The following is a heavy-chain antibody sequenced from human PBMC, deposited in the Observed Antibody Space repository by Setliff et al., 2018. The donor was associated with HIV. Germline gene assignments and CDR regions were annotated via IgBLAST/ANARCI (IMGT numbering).Heavy chain of an antibody. V-gene: IGHV1-18*01. CDR1: GYTFTSYD. J-gene: IGHJ4*02. Sequence: GASVKVSCKASGYTFTSYDISWVRQAPGQGLEWMGWISAYNGNTNYAQKLQGRVTITADESTSTAYMELSSLRSEDTAVYYCARERGGLRSPFDYWGQGTLVTVSS. D-gene: IGHD2-15*01. CDR2: ISAYNGNT. CDR3: ARERGGLRSPFDY.